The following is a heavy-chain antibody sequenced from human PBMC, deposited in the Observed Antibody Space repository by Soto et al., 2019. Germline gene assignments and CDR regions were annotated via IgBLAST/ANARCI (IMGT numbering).Heavy chain of an antibody. J-gene: IGHJ6*02. V-gene: IGHV3-21*01. Sequence: GGSLRLSCVASGFTFSSYSMNWVRQAPGKGLEWVSSISSSSSYIYYADSVKGRFTISRDNAKNSLYLQMNSLRAEDTAVYYCARVWGVGATEYYYYGMDVWGQGTTVTVSS. CDR3: ARVWGVGATEYYYYGMDV. CDR1: GFTFSSYS. CDR2: ISSSSSYI. D-gene: IGHD1-26*01.